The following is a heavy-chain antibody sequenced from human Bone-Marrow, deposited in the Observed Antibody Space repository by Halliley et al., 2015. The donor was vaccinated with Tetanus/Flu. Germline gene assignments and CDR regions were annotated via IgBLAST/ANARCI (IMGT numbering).Heavy chain of an antibody. V-gene: IGHV3-23*01. CDR3: ASSDRPDIAVAGDY. Sequence: VSSIGAGGGGTHHAESVKGRFTVSRDNSKNTLYLQMDSLRAEDTAVYYCASSDRPDIAVAGDYWGQGTLVTVSS. D-gene: IGHD6-19*01. J-gene: IGHJ4*02. CDR2: IGAGGGGT.